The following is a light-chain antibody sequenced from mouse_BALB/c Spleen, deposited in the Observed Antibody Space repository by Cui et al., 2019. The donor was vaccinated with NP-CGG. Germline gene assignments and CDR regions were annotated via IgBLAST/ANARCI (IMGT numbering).Light chain of an antibody. Sequence: QAVVTQESALTRSPGETVTLTCRSSTGAVTTNNYANWVQEKPDHLFTGLIGGTNNRAPGVPARFSGSLIGDKAALTITGAQTEDEAIYFCVLWYSNHWVFGGGTKLTVL. CDR1: TGAVTTNNY. J-gene: IGLJ1*01. CDR2: GTN. V-gene: IGLV1*01. CDR3: VLWYSNHWV.